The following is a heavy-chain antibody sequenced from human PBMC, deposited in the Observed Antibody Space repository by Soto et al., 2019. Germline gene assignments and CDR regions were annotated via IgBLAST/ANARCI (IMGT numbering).Heavy chain of an antibody. Sequence: PGGSLRLSCAISGFSVSSNYLSWVRQAPGKGLEWVSGISWNSGIIGYADSVKGRFTISRDNAKNSLYLQMNSLRAEDTAFYYCAKDKLYSNYEYYFDNWGRGTQVTVSS. D-gene: IGHD4-4*01. CDR3: AKDKLYSNYEYYFDN. V-gene: IGHV3-9*01. CDR2: ISWNSGII. CDR1: GFSVSSNY. J-gene: IGHJ4*02.